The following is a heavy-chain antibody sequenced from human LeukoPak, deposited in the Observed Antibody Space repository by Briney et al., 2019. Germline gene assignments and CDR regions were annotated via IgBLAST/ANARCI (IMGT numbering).Heavy chain of an antibody. Sequence: ASVKVSCKASGYTFSNYAMHWVRQAPGQRLEWMGWINAGNGNTRYSQEFKGRVTMTTDTSTSTAYMELRSLRSDDTAVYYCARGMKWELARVDYWGQGTLVTVSS. CDR2: INAGNGNT. J-gene: IGHJ4*02. V-gene: IGHV1-3*01. CDR1: GYTFSNYA. D-gene: IGHD1-26*01. CDR3: ARGMKWELARVDY.